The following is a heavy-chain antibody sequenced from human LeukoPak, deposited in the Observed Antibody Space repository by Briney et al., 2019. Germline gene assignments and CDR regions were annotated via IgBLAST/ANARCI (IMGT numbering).Heavy chain of an antibody. CDR1: GGSFSGYY. CDR3: ARRVAAAEN. Sequence: NPSETLSLTCAVFGGSFSGYYWSWIRQPPGKGLEWIGEIYHSGSTNYNPSLKSRVTISVGKSKNQFSLKLSSVTAADTAVYYCARRVAAAENWGQGTLVTVSS. V-gene: IGHV4-34*01. CDR2: IYHSGST. J-gene: IGHJ4*02. D-gene: IGHD6-13*01.